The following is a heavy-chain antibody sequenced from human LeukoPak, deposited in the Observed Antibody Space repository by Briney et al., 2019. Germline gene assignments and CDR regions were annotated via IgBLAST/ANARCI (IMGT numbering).Heavy chain of an antibody. CDR2: ISGSGIST. CDR3: AKEIWPTVTTPGWTYFDY. Sequence: GGSLRLSCAAAGFTFSDYGMNWVRQAPGRGLEWVSGISGSGISTYYADSVKGRFTISRDNSKNTLYLQMNSLRAEDTAVYYCAKEIWPTVTTPGWTYFDYWGQGALVTVSS. J-gene: IGHJ4*02. D-gene: IGHD4-17*01. CDR1: GFTFSDYG. V-gene: IGHV3-23*01.